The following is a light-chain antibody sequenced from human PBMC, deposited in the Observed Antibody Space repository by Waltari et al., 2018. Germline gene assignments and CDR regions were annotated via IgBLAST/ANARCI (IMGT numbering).Light chain of an antibody. CDR2: GAS. CDR3: QQYGSSSYT. J-gene: IGKJ2*01. V-gene: IGKV3-20*01. CDR1: QSVSSSY. Sequence: EIVLTQSLGTLSLSQGERATLYCSASQSVSSSYLAWYQQIPGQPPRLLIFGASSRATGIPDRFSGSGSGTDFTLTISRLEPEDFAVYYCQQYGSSSYTFGQGTRLEIK.